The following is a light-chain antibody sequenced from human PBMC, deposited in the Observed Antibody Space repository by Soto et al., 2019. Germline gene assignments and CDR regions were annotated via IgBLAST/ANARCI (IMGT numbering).Light chain of an antibody. CDR3: QQYKNYLT. CDR2: GAS. Sequence: DIQMTQSLSTLSASVGDRVTFTCRASQSVSIWLAWYQQKPGKAPKLLISGASTLESGVPSRFSGSGSGTEFTLTISSLQPDDFATYYCQQYKNYLTFGQGTKVEIK. V-gene: IGKV1-5*01. CDR1: QSVSIW. J-gene: IGKJ1*01.